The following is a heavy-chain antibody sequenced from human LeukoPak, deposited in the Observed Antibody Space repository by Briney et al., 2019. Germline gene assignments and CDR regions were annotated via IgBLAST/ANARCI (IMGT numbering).Heavy chain of an antibody. J-gene: IGHJ6*02. CDR3: ARDPIAAAVDV. CDR1: GFTFSSYW. D-gene: IGHD6-13*01. Sequence: GGSLSLSCAASGFTFSSYWMSWVRQAPGKGLEWVANIKQDGSEKYYVDSVKGRFTISRDNAKNSLYLQMNSLRAEDTAVYYCARDPIAAAVDVWGQGTTVTVSS. V-gene: IGHV3-7*01. CDR2: IKQDGSEK.